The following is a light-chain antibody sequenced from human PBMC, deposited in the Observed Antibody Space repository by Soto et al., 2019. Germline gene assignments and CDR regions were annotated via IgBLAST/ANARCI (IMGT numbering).Light chain of an antibody. CDR2: DVS. Sequence: QSALTQPASVSGSPGQSITISCTGTSSDVGGYNYVSWYQQHPGKAPKLMIYDVSNRPSGVSNRFSGSKSGNTASLTIFGLQSDDEADYYCAAWDDSINGYVFGTGTKVTVL. V-gene: IGLV2-14*01. J-gene: IGLJ1*01. CDR3: AAWDDSINGYV. CDR1: SSDVGGYNY.